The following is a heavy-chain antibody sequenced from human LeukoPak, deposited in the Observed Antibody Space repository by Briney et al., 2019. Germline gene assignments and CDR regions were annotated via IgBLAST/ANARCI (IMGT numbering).Heavy chain of an antibody. Sequence: PSETLSLTXAVSGYSISSGYYWGWIRQPPGKGLEGIGSIYHSGSTYYNPSLKSRVTISVDTSKNQFSLKLSSVTAADTAVYYSARTVTTVYWYFDLWGRGTLVTVSS. CDR1: GYSISSGYY. D-gene: IGHD4-11*01. CDR2: IYHSGST. J-gene: IGHJ2*01. V-gene: IGHV4-38-2*01. CDR3: ARTVTTVYWYFDL.